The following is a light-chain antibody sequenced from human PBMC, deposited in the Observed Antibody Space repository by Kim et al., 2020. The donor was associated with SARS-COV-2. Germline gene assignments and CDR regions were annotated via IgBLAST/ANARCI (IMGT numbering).Light chain of an antibody. Sequence: EIVLTQSPATLSLSPGERATLSCRASQSVRNYLAWYQQSPGQAPRLLIYDASNRATGIPARFSGSGSGTDFTLTISSLEPEDFAVYFCHQLYNWPQSFGGGTNLDIK. J-gene: IGKJ4*01. CDR1: QSVRNY. CDR2: DAS. CDR3: HQLYNWPQS. V-gene: IGKV3-11*01.